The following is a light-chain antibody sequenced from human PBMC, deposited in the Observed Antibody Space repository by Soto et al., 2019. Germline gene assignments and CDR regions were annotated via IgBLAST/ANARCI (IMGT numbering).Light chain of an antibody. CDR3: QTWCTGIHV. Sequence: QAVLTQSPSASASLGASVKLTCTLDSGHSTYAIAWHQQQPEKGPRFLMKLNNDGSHIKGDGIPGRFSGSSSGAERYLTISSLQSEDEADYYCQTWCTGIHVFGAGTKVTVL. CDR2: LNNDGSH. CDR1: SGHSTYA. V-gene: IGLV4-69*01. J-gene: IGLJ1*01.